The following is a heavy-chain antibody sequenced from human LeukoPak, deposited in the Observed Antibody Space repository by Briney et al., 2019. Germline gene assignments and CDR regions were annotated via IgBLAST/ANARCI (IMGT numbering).Heavy chain of an antibody. Sequence: PSETLSLTCTVSGGSISSYYWNWIRQPPGKGLEWIGYIYYSGSTNYNPSLKSRLTISVDTSKNQFSLKLSSVTAADTAVYYCARGSSGDLSADYWGQGTLVTVSS. D-gene: IGHD7-27*01. CDR3: ARGSSGDLSADY. CDR1: GGSISSYY. V-gene: IGHV4-59*01. CDR2: IYYSGST. J-gene: IGHJ4*02.